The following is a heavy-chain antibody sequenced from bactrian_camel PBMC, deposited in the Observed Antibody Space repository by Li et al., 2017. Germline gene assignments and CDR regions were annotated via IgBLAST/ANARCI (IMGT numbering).Heavy chain of an antibody. CDR1: TSTYSGCG. Sequence: HVQLVESGGGSVQAGESLKLSCTASTSTYSGCGMAWYRQASGGERMLVSSIRLDGTTYVAGYLEGRFTISQDSAKNTAYLQMNSLKIEDTAVHYCALGSSRQATMTARGKGTQVTVS. CDR2: IRLDGTT. D-gene: IGHD3*01. V-gene: IGHV3S57*01. J-gene: IGHJ4*01.